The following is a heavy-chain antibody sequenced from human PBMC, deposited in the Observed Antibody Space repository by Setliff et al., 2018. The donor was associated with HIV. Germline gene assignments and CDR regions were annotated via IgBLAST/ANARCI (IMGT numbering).Heavy chain of an antibody. D-gene: IGHD3-10*01. Sequence: GGSLRLSCAASGFTFSSYGMHWVRQAPGKGLEWVAVIWYDGSNKYYADSVKGRFTMSRDNAKNTLYLQMNSLRAEDTGIYYCTRDGLLWFGEFFSNWGQGTLVTVSS. CDR2: IWYDGSNK. CDR1: GFTFSSYG. V-gene: IGHV3-33*01. J-gene: IGHJ4*02. CDR3: TRDGLLWFGEFFSN.